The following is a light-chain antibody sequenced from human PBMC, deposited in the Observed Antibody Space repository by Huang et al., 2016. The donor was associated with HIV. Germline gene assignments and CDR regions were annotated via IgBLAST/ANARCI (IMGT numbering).Light chain of an antibody. J-gene: IGKJ1*01. V-gene: IGKV1-39*01. CDR3: QHTYTFPT. CDR1: QTITTY. CDR2: GAS. Sequence: DIQLTQSPSSLSASVGDRVTITCRASQTITTYLNWYQQKPGKAPHLLIYGASNLQSGVPSSVSGSGSGTDFTIISSGLQADDFATYYWQHTYTFPTFGRGTKVEIK.